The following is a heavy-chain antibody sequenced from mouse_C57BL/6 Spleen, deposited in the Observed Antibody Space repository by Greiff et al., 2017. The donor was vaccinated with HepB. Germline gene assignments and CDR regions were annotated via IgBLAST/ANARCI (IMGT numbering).Heavy chain of an antibody. CDR1: GYAFSSSW. V-gene: IGHV1-82*01. J-gene: IGHJ2*01. CDR3: ASLYSNYFDY. D-gene: IGHD2-5*01. CDR2: IYPGDGDT. Sequence: VKLQESGPELVKPGASVKISCKASGYAFSSSWMNWVKQRPGKGLEWIGRIYPGDGDTNYNGKFKGKATLTADKSSSTAYMQLSSLTSEDSAVYFCASLYSNYFDYWGQGTTLTVSS.